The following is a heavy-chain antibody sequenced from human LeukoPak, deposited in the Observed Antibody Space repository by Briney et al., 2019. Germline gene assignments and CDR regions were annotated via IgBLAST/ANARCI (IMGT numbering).Heavy chain of an antibody. CDR3: ARHDGYCSSTSCSYFDY. D-gene: IGHD2-2*01. Sequence: PSETLSLTCAVSGYSISSGYYWGWIRQPPGKGLEWIGSIYHSGSTYYNPSLKSRVTISVETSKNQFSLKLSSMTAADTALYYCARHDGYCSSTSCSYFDYWGQGTLATVSS. CDR2: IYHSGST. CDR1: GYSISSGYY. V-gene: IGHV4-38-2*01. J-gene: IGHJ4*02.